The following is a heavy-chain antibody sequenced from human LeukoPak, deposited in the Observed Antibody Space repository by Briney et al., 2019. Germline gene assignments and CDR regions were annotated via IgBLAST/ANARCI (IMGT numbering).Heavy chain of an antibody. Sequence: GGSLRLSCAASGFIFRNYWMHWVRQAPGKGLVWVARINPNGITTTYTDSVKGRFTISRDNAKNTLYLQMNGLRVEDTAVYYCARDFAGDRDYWGQGTLVTVSS. CDR2: INPNGITT. CDR3: ARDFAGDRDY. J-gene: IGHJ4*02. V-gene: IGHV3-74*01. CDR1: GFIFRNYW. D-gene: IGHD4-17*01.